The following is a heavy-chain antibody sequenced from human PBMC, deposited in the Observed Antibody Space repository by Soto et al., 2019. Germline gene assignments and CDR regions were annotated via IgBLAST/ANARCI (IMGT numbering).Heavy chain of an antibody. J-gene: IGHJ4*02. CDR1: GFTFSSYT. CDR3: VKSRGGNNFDFFD. Sequence: GGALRLSCSASGFTFSSYTMHWVRQAPGKGLDYVSGIRGNGDSPFYADSVKARFTISRDNSKNALYLLMSSLSADDTAVYYCVKSRGGNNFDFFDWGQGALVTVSS. D-gene: IGHD5-12*01. CDR2: IRGNGDSP. V-gene: IGHV3-64D*06.